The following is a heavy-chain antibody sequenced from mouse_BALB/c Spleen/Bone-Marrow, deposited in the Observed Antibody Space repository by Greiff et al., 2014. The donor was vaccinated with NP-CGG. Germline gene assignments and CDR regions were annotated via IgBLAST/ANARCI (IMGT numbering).Heavy chain of an antibody. CDR3: ARETRYGNYVDYFDY. CDR2: IYPGNVDT. V-gene: IGHV1S56*01. D-gene: IGHD2-10*02. J-gene: IGHJ2*01. CDR1: GYTFTSYY. Sequence: VQLQQSGPELVKPGTSVRISCKPSGYTFTSYYIHWVKQRPGQGLGWIGWIYPGNVDTKYNEKFKGKATLTADKSSSTAYMQLSSLTSEDSAVYFCARETRYGNYVDYFDYWGQGTTLTVSS.